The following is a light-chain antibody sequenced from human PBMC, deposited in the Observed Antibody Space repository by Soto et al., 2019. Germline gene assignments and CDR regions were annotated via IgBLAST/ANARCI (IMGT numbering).Light chain of an antibody. CDR2: ISD. CDR3: AAWDDSLNGPV. V-gene: IGLV1-44*01. Sequence: QSALTQPPSASGTPGQRVTISCSGGSSNIGTNTVNWYQQLPGTAPKLLIYISDQRPSGVPDRFSGSKSGASASLAISGLQYEDEADYYCAAWDDSLNGPVFGGGTKLTVL. CDR1: SSNIGTNT. J-gene: IGLJ2*01.